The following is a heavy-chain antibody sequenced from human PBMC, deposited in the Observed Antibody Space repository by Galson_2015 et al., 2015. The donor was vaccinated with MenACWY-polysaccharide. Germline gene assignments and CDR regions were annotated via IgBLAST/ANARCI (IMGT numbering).Heavy chain of an antibody. D-gene: IGHD5-18*01. CDR2: ISYDGDRQ. CDR3: ARDGYSFGYYSDL. J-gene: IGHJ4*02. CDR1: GFTFSKFS. Sequence: SLRLSCAASGFTFSKFSMHWVRQAPGKGLEWVALISYDGDRQYYVDSVKGRFTVSRDNSKNTVYLQMDSLRTEDSAVYFCARDGYSFGYYSDLWGQGTLVTGS. V-gene: IGHV3-30*03.